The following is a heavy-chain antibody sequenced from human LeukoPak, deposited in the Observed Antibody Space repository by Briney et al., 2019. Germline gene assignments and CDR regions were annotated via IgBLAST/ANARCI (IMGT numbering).Heavy chain of an antibody. CDR1: GYSINSGYY. CDR3: ARLVRGVGYWYFDL. CDR2: IHHSGST. D-gene: IGHD3-10*01. J-gene: IGHJ2*01. V-gene: IGHV4-38-2*01. Sequence: PSETLSITCAVSGYSINSGYYWGWIRQPPGKGLEWINDIHHSGSTHYNPSLKSRVTISVDTSKNQFSLNLSSVTAADTAMYYCARLVRGVGYWYFDLWGRGTLVTVSS.